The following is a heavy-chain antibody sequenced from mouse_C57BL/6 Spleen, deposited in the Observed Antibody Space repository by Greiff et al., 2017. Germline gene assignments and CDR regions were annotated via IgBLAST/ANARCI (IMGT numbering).Heavy chain of an antibody. CDR2: IDPSNGNT. CDR3: ARRECTTVVATDYDARDY. Sequence: VQLQQSVAELVRPGASVKMSCTASGFNIKNSYMHWVKQSPEQGLEWIGRIDPSNGNTTYAPKFQGKATIPADTSSNTDYLQISSLESEESAIYYCARRECTTVVATDYDARDYWGQGNSVTGSS. V-gene: IGHV14-3*01. D-gene: IGHD1-1*01. CDR1: GFNIKNSY. J-gene: IGHJ4*01.